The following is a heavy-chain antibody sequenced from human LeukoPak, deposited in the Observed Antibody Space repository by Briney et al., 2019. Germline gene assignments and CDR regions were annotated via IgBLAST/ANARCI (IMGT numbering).Heavy chain of an antibody. CDR3: AKAQRSYYDSSGYYADY. V-gene: IGHV3-23*01. J-gene: IGHJ4*02. D-gene: IGHD3-22*01. Sequence: GGSLRLSCAASGFTFSSYAMSWVRQAPGKGREWVSAISGSGGSTYYADSVKGRFTISRDNSKNTLYLQMNSLRAEDTAVYYRAKAQRSYYDSSGYYADYWGQGTLVTVSS. CDR2: ISGSGGST. CDR1: GFTFSSYA.